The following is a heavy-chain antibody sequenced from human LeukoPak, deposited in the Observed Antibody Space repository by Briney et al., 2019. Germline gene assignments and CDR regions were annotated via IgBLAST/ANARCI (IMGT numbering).Heavy chain of an antibody. CDR2: ISGSGGST. Sequence: PGGSLRLSCAASGFTFSSYAMSWVRQAPGKGLEWVSAISGSGGSTYYADSVKGRFTISRDNSKNTLYLQMNSPRAEDTAVYYCARSGSYYLYYFDYWGQGTLVTVSS. CDR3: ARSGSYYLYYFDY. J-gene: IGHJ4*02. CDR1: GFTFSSYA. V-gene: IGHV3-23*01. D-gene: IGHD1-26*01.